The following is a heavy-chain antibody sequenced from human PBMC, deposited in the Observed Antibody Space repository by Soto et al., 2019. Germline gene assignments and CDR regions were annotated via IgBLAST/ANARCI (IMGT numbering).Heavy chain of an antibody. CDR1: GFTVSTYS. Sequence: EAQLVASGGGLFKPGGSLRLSCAASGFTVSTYSMNLVRQAPGKGLEWVSSISSSGSSRSYADSVKGRFTISRDNAKNSLHLQMDSLGAEDTAVYYCASGRSINTNIEYWGQGTLVTVSS. CDR2: ISSSGSSR. V-gene: IGHV3-21*01. D-gene: IGHD2-2*01. CDR3: ASGRSINTNIEY. J-gene: IGHJ4*02.